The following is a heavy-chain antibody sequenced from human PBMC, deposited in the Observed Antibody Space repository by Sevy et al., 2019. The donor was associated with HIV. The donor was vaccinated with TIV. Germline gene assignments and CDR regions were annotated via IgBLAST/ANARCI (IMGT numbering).Heavy chain of an antibody. D-gene: IGHD3-22*01. CDR3: ARDLTPRGYYDSSGYFDY. CDR2: IKQDGSEK. CDR1: GFTFSSYC. V-gene: IGHV3-7*01. J-gene: IGHJ4*02. Sequence: GGSLRLSCAASGFTFSSYCMSWVRQAPGKGLEWVANIKQDGSEKYYVDSVKGRFTISRDNAKNSLYLQMNSLRAEDTAVYYYARDLTPRGYYDSSGYFDYWGQGTLVTVSS.